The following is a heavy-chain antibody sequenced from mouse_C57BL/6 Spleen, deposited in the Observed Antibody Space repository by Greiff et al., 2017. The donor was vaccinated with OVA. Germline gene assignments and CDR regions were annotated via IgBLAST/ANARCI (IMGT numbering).Heavy chain of an antibody. CDR2: ISNGGGST. CDR1: GFTFSDYY. V-gene: IGHV5-12*01. CDR3: ARHRAGDAMDY. Sequence: EVQLVESGGGLVQPGGSLKLSCAASGFTFSDYYMYWVRQTPEKRLEWVAYISNGGGSTYYPDTVKGRFTISRDNAKNTLYLQMSRLKSEDTAMYYCARHRAGDAMDYWGQGTSVTVSS. D-gene: IGHD3-3*01. J-gene: IGHJ4*01.